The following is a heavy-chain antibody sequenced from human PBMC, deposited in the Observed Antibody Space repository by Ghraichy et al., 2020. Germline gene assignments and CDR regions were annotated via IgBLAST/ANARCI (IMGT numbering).Heavy chain of an antibody. D-gene: IGHD4-23*01. CDR3: ATGGWWPRDY. Sequence: RGSLRLSCAASGFTFSSYSMNWVRQAPGKGLEWVSYISSSSSTIYYADSVKGRFTIFRDNAKNSLYLQMNSLRDEDTAVDYCATGGWWPRDYWGQGTLVTVSS. V-gene: IGHV3-48*02. CDR2: ISSSSSTI. CDR1: GFTFSSYS. J-gene: IGHJ4*02.